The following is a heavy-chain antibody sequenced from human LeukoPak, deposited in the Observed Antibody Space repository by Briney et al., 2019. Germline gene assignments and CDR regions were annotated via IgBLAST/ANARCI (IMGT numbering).Heavy chain of an antibody. CDR3: ARRAGAYTHPYDY. CDR2: ISGTSNTI. CDR1: GFTFSTYS. Sequence: PGGSLRLSCVASGFTFSTYSMNWVRQAPGKGLEWVSYISGTSNTIYYADSVKGRFTISRDNAKNSLYLQMNSLRAEDTAVYYCARRAGAYTHPYDYWGQGTLVTVSS. V-gene: IGHV3-48*01. J-gene: IGHJ4*02. D-gene: IGHD3-16*01.